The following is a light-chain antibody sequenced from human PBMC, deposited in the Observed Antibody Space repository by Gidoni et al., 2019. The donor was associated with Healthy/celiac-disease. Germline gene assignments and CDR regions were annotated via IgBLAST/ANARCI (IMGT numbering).Light chain of an antibody. Sequence: DIVMTQSPLSLPVTPGEPASISCRSSQSLLHSNGYNYLDWYLQKPGQSPQLLIYLGSNRASGVPDRFSGSGSGTDFTLKISRVEAEDVGVYYFGDTFGQGTKLEIK. V-gene: IGKV2-28*01. CDR1: QSLLHSNGYNY. J-gene: IGKJ2*01. CDR3: GDT. CDR2: LGS.